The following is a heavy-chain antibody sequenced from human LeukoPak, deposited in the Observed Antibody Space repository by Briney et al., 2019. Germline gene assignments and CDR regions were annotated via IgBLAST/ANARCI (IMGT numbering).Heavy chain of an antibody. J-gene: IGHJ4*02. CDR2: IYYSGST. D-gene: IGHD4-23*01. Sequence: SETLSLTCTVSGGSINTGSYYWGWIRQPPGKGLEWIGSIYYSGSTYSNPSLKSRVTISVDTSKNQFSLKLKSVTAADTAVYYCAKLLSNSGRFLYWGQGTLVTVSS. V-gene: IGHV4-39*07. CDR3: AKLLSNSGRFLY. CDR1: GGSINTGSYY.